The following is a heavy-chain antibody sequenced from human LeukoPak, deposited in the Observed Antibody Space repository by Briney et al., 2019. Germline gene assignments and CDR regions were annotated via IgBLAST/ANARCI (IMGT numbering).Heavy chain of an antibody. Sequence: GASAKVSCKASGYTFINYGITWVRQAPGQGLEWMGWISAYNSAYNGNTHYAQKLQGRVTMTTDTSTNTGYMELRSLRSDDTAVYYCAGEYGSGSYTGIDYWGQGTLVTVSS. CDR2: ISAYNSAYNGNT. D-gene: IGHD3-10*01. CDR1: GYTFINYG. CDR3: AGEYGSGSYTGIDY. V-gene: IGHV1-18*01. J-gene: IGHJ4*02.